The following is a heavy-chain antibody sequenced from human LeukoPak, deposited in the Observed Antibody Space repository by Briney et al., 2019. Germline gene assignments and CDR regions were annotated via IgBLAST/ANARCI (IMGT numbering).Heavy chain of an antibody. V-gene: IGHV6-1*01. CDR2: TYYRSKWYN. Sequence: SQTLSLTCAISGDSVSSNSAAWNWIRQSPSRGLEWLGRTYYRSKWYNDYAVSVKSRITINPDTSKNQFSLQLNSVTPEDTAVYYCTREGVAVYYYYYGMDVWGQGTTVTVSS. CDR1: GDSVSSNSAA. CDR3: TREGVAVYYYYYGMDV. J-gene: IGHJ6*02. D-gene: IGHD6-19*01.